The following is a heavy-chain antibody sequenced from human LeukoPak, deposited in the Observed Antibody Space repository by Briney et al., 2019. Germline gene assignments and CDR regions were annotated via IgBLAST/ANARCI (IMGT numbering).Heavy chain of an antibody. Sequence: GGSLRLSCAASGFTFISYWMSWVRQAPGKGLEWVANIKQDGSEKYYVDSVKGRFTISGDNAKNSLYLQMNSLRAEDTAVYYCAREATTYYDFWSGYPDAFDIWGQGTMVTVSS. V-gene: IGHV3-7*01. CDR3: AREATTYYDFWSGYPDAFDI. CDR2: IKQDGSEK. CDR1: GFTFISYW. D-gene: IGHD3-3*01. J-gene: IGHJ3*02.